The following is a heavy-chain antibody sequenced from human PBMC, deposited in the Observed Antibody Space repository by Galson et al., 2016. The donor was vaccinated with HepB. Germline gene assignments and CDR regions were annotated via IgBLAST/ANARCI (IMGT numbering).Heavy chain of an antibody. CDR1: GFTFSDYY. J-gene: IGHJ6*02. CDR3: ARDLSTGGVIIPYSYSYYGVDV. D-gene: IGHD3-10*01. Sequence: SLRLSCAAPGFTFSDYYMSWIRQAPGEGLEWVSYISVSGTYTNYADSVKGRFTISRDNAKNSLYLQMNSLRAEDTAIYYCARDLSTGGVIIPYSYSYYGVDVWGQGTTVTVAS. CDR2: ISVSGTYT. V-gene: IGHV3-11*05.